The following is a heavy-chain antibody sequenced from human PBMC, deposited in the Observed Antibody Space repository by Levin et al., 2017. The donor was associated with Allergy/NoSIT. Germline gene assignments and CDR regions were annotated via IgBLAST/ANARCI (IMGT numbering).Heavy chain of an antibody. V-gene: IGHV4-4*02. Sequence: SETLSLTCAVSGGPISSSNWWSWVRQFPGKGLEWIGEVHHSGSTNYNPSFRSRVTMSVDKPKNQFSLKLDSVTAADTAVYYCARGKENYYYMDVWGKGTTVTVSS. CDR1: GGPISSSNW. CDR3: ARGKENYYYMDV. CDR2: VHHSGST. J-gene: IGHJ6*03.